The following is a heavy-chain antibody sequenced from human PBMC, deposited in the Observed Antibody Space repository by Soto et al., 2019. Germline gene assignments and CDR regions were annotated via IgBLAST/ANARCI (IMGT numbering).Heavy chain of an antibody. CDR1: GFSLSTSGES. D-gene: IGHD6-13*01. J-gene: IGHJ4*02. V-gene: IGHV2-5*02. CDR3: AHSPAAAGMHY. CDR2: IYWDDDK. Sequence: QITLKESGPTLVKPKQTLTLICTFSGFSLSTSGESVGWIRQPPGKALEWLALIYWDDDKRYSPSLKSRLTIPKDTSKNQVVLTMPNMDPVDTATYYCAHSPAAAGMHYWGQGTLVTVSS.